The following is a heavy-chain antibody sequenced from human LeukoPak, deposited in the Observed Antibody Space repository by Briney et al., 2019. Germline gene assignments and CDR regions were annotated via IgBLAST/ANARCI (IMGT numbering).Heavy chain of an antibody. V-gene: IGHV3-23*01. CDR2: LSGSGEST. D-gene: IGHD3-22*01. CDR1: GFTFSSYA. J-gene: IGHJ4*02. Sequence: PGGSLRLSCAASGFTFSSYAMTWVRQAPGKGLEWVSSLSGSGESTYYADFVKGRFTISRDNSKNTLYLQMNSLRAEDTAVYYCARAMDYYDSSGLDYWGQGTLVTVSS. CDR3: ARAMDYYDSSGLDY.